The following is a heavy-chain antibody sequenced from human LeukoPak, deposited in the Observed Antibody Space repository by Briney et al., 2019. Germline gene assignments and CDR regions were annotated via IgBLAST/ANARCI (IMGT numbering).Heavy chain of an antibody. CDR1: GGSFSGYY. D-gene: IGHD3-10*01. V-gene: IGHV4-34*01. J-gene: IGHJ6*03. CDR3: ARASGSYYFDYYYYMDV. CDR2: INHSGST. Sequence: SETLSLTCAVYGGSFSGYYWSWIRQPPGKGLEWIGEINHSGSTNYNPSLKSRVTISVDTSKNQFSLKLSSVTAADTAVYYCARASGSYYFDYYYYMDVWGKGTTVTVSS.